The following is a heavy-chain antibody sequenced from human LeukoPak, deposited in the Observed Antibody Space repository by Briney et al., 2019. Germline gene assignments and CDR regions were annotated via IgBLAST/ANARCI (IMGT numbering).Heavy chain of an antibody. Sequence: GASVKVSCKASGGTFSSYAISWVRQAPGQGLEWMGGIIPIFGTANYAQKFQGRVTITADESTSTAYMELSSLRSEDTAVYYCASPSASYCSSSSCYDYWGQGTLVTVSS. J-gene: IGHJ4*02. V-gene: IGHV1-69*13. CDR1: GGTFSSYA. D-gene: IGHD2-2*01. CDR3: ASPSASYCSSSSCYDY. CDR2: IIPIFGTA.